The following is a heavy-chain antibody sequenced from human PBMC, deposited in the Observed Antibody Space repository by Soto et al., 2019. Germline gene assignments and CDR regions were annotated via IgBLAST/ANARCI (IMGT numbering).Heavy chain of an antibody. CDR2: IYYSGST. J-gene: IGHJ6*02. Sequence: QVQLQESGPGLVKPSETLSLTCTVSGGSVSSGSYYWSWIRQPPGKGLEWIGYIYYSGSTNYNPSLKSRLXXXVXXSKNPFSLKLSSVTAADTAVYYCARGIAGWYQGRYYYGMDVWGQGTTVTVSS. CDR1: GGSVSSGSYY. D-gene: IGHD6-19*01. CDR3: ARGIAGWYQGRYYYGMDV. V-gene: IGHV4-61*01.